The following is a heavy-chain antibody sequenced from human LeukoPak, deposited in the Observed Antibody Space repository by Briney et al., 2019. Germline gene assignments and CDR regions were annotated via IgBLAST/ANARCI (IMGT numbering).Heavy chain of an antibody. J-gene: IGHJ4*02. V-gene: IGHV3-48*01. Sequence: GGSLRLSCAASGFTFNIFGMNWVRQAPGKGLEWVSYTSNSISTIYYADSVKGRFTISRDNAKNSLYLQMNSLRAEDTAVYYCARLRGSGWHDYWGQGTLVTVSS. D-gene: IGHD6-19*01. CDR1: GFTFNIFG. CDR2: TSNSISTI. CDR3: ARLRGSGWHDY.